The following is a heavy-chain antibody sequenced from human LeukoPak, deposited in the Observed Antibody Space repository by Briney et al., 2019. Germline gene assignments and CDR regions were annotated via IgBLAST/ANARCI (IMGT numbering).Heavy chain of an antibody. Sequence: EASVKVSCKASGFTFSGHYIHWVRQAPGQGLEWMGYINPHSGGTSSPQKFQGRVTITTDTSISAVYMELSSLTSDDTAMYYCVREGNELLSKNFDYWGQGSLVTVSS. D-gene: IGHD2-21*02. J-gene: IGHJ4*02. CDR2: INPHSGGT. CDR3: VREGNELLSKNFDY. CDR1: GFTFSGHY. V-gene: IGHV1-2*02.